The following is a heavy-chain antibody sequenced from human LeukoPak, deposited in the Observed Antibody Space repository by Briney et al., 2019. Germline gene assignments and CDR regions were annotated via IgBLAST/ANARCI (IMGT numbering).Heavy chain of an antibody. Sequence: GGSLRLSCAASGFTFSSYSMNWVRRAPGKGLEWVSSISSSSSYIYYADSVKGRFTISRDNAKNSLYLQMNSLRAEDTAVYYCVREGNYDSSGYPDYWGQGTLVTVSS. CDR3: VREGNYDSSGYPDY. CDR2: ISSSSSYI. CDR1: GFTFSSYS. J-gene: IGHJ4*02. D-gene: IGHD3-22*01. V-gene: IGHV3-21*01.